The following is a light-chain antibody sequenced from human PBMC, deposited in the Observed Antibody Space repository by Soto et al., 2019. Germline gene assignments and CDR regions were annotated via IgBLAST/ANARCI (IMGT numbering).Light chain of an antibody. CDR3: QQYNNWPPLT. Sequence: VLTQSTGTLSMSPGERATLYCRASQGVSSNLSWYQQKPGQAPRLLIYGASTRATGIPARFSGSGSGTEFTLTISSLQSEDFAVYYCQQYNNWPPLTFGGGTEVDI. V-gene: IGKV3-15*01. CDR1: QGVSSN. J-gene: IGKJ4*01. CDR2: GAS.